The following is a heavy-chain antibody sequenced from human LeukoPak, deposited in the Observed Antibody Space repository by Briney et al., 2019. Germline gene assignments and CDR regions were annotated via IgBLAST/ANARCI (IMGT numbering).Heavy chain of an antibody. CDR2: ISSSSSTI. CDR1: VFTFSSYS. D-gene: IGHD2-21*02. V-gene: IGHV3-48*02. CDR3: ARLGDCGGDCQFYYFDY. Sequence: GGSLRLSCAASVFTFSSYSMNWVRPAPGEGLEWVSYISSSSSTIYYADSVKGRFTISRDNAKNSLYLQMNSLRDEDTAVYYCARLGDCGGDCQFYYFDYWGQGTLVTVSS. J-gene: IGHJ4*02.